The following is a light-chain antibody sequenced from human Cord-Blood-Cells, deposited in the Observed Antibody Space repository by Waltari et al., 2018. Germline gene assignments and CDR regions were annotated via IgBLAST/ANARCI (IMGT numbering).Light chain of an antibody. CDR2: DAS. CDR1: QSVSSY. CDR3: QQRSNWP. V-gene: IGKV3-11*01. J-gene: IGKJ4*01. Sequence: EIVLTQTPATLSLSPGERATLSCRANQSVSSYLTWYQQKPGQAPRSLIYDASNRATGVPVRFSGSGSGTDFTLTISSLEPEDFAFYYCQQRSNWPFGGGTKVEIK.